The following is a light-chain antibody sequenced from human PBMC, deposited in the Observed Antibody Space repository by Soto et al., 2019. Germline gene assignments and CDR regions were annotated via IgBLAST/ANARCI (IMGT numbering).Light chain of an antibody. CDR2: SAS. J-gene: IGKJ4*01. Sequence: DIQMTQSPSSLSASVGDRVTITCRASQGISNYLAWYQQKPGKVPKLLIYSASTLQSGVPSRFSGSGSGTDFTLTISSLQPEDVATYYCQKYNSAPALTFGGGTKVDIK. CDR3: QKYNSAPALT. V-gene: IGKV1-27*01. CDR1: QGISNY.